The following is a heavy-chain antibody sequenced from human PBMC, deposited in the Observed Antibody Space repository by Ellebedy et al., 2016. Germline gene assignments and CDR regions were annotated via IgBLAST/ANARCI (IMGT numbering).Heavy chain of an antibody. D-gene: IGHD6-13*01. V-gene: IGHV3-7*01. J-gene: IGHJ6*02. CDR3: ARDLIAAAGIPMPYYYGMDV. Sequence: DSVKGRFTISRDNAKNSLFLQMSSLRAEDTAVYYCARDLIAAAGIPMPYYYGMDVWGQGTTVTVSS.